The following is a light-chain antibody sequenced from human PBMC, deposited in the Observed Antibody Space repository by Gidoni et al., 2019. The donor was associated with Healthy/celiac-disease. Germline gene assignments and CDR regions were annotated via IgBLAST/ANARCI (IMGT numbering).Light chain of an antibody. CDR2: SNT. J-gene: IGLJ2*01. Sequence: GLRVTISCSGSSANIGSNTVNWYQQLPGTAPKLLIYSNTQRPSGVPDRFSGSKSGTSASLAISGLQAEDEADYYCAACDNSLNGPVFGGGTKLTVL. V-gene: IGLV1-44*01. CDR1: SANIGSNT. CDR3: AACDNSLNGPV.